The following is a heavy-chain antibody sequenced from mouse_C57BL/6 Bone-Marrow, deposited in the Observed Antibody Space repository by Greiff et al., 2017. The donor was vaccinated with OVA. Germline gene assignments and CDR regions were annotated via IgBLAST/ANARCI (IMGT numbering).Heavy chain of an antibody. CDR3: ARYSYSNYDLDY. D-gene: IGHD2-5*01. J-gene: IGHJ2*01. Sequence: QVQLQQPGAELVKPGASVKMSCKASGYTFTSYWITWVKQRPGQGLEWIGDIYPGSGSTNYNEKFKSKATLTVDTSSSTAYMQLSSLTSEDSAVYYDARYSYSNYDLDYWGRGTTLTVSS. CDR1: GYTFTSYW. CDR2: IYPGSGST. V-gene: IGHV1-55*01.